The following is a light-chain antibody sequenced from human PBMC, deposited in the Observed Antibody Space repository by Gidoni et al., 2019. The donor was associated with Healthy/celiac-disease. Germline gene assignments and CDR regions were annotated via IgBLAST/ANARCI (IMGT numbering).Light chain of an antibody. CDR1: SNDVGGYSY. Sequence: QSALTQPASVSASPGQSITISCTGSSNDVGGYSYVSWYQQVPGKAPQLMIYDVSNRPSGVSDRFSGSKSGNTASLTISGLQAEDEAYYYCSSYASSTTLGVFGGGTKLTVL. J-gene: IGLJ3*02. CDR2: DVS. V-gene: IGLV2-14*01. CDR3: SSYASSTTLGV.